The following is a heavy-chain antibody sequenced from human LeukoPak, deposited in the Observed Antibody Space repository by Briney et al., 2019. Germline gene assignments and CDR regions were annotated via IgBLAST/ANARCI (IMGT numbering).Heavy chain of an antibody. J-gene: IGHJ4*02. CDR2: IRYDGSNK. Sequence: PGGSLRLSCAASGFTFSSYGMHWVRQAPGKGLEWVAFIRYDGSNKYYADSVKGRFTISRDNSKNTLYLQMNSLRAEDTAVYYCAKDPDRNDFWSGYWVYWGQGTLVTVSS. V-gene: IGHV3-30*02. CDR1: GFTFSSYG. CDR3: AKDPDRNDFWSGYWVY. D-gene: IGHD3-3*01.